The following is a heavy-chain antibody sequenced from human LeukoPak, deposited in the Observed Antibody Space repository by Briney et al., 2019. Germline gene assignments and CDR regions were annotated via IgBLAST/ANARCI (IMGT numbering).Heavy chain of an antibody. CDR2: ISASGDVT. CDR1: RFSFSTYP. CDR3: AKSLLITASGTGRAFDI. J-gene: IGHJ3*02. Sequence: PGGSLRLSCAASRFSFSTYPMGWVRRAPGKGLEWVSGISASGDVTFHADPVKGRFPISRDNSRNTLYLQMNSLRAEDTAEYYCAKSLLITASGTGRAFDIWGQGTMGTVSA. D-gene: IGHD1-26*01. V-gene: IGHV3-23*01.